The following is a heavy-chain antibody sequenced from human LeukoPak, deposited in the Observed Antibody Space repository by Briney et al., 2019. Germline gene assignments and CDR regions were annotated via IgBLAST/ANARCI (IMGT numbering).Heavy chain of an antibody. V-gene: IGHV3-23*01. CDR1: GFPSSTYA. CDR3: GKDVYGDYGGLDY. CDR2: IRGSDGST. J-gene: IGHJ4*02. Sequence: GGSLRLSCAASGFPSSTYAMSWVRQAPGKGLEWVSSIRGSDGSTYYADSVNGRFAISRDNSKYTLYLQMNSLRAEDTAVYYRGKDVYGDYGGLDYWGQGTLVTVSS. D-gene: IGHD4-23*01.